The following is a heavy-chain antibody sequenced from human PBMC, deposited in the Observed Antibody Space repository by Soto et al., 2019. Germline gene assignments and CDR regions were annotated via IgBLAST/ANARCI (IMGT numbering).Heavy chain of an antibody. CDR2: ISTSGSNT. CDR3: ARDHGHSSGWYDY. J-gene: IGHJ4*02. Sequence: GVSKRVSCAAAGLDIINYGRGWVSKTTGKGLEWVSAISTSGSNTYYADSVKGRFTISRDNSKNTLYLQINSLRAEDTAKYYCARDHGHSSGWYDYWGQGTLVTVSS. CDR1: GLDIINYG. V-gene: IGHV3-23*01. D-gene: IGHD6-19*01.